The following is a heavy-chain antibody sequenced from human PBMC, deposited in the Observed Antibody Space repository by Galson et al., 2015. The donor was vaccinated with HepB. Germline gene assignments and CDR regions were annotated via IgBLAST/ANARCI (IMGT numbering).Heavy chain of an antibody. Sequence: CAISGDSVSSNSAAWNWIRQSPSRGLEWLGRTYYRSKWYNDYSSFVKGRISISPDTSKNQFSLQLNSVTPEDTAVYYCARGRYGYFDYWGQGTLVTVSS. J-gene: IGHJ4*02. CDR3: ARGRYGYFDY. CDR2: TYYRSKWYN. V-gene: IGHV6-1*01. D-gene: IGHD5-18*01. CDR1: GDSVSSNSAA.